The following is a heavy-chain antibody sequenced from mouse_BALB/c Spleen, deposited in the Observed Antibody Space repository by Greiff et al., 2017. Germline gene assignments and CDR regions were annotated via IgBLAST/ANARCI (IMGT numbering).Heavy chain of an antibody. CDR1: GYAFTNYW. CDR2: IYPGSGNT. CDR3: GGNSRAMDY. J-gene: IGHJ4*01. V-gene: IGHV1-63*01. Sequence: LVESGAELVRPGTSVKISCKASGYAFTNYWLGWVKQRPGHGLEWIGDIYPGSGNTYYNEKFKGKATLTADKSSSTAYMQLSSLTSEDSAVYFCGGNSRAMDYWGQGTSVTVSS. D-gene: IGHD2-1*01.